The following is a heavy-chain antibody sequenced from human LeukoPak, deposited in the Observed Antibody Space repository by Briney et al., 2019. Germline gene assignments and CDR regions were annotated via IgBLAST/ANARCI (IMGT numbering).Heavy chain of an antibody. D-gene: IGHD5-12*01. CDR1: GFTFSSYW. V-gene: IGHV3-7*01. Sequence: GGSLRLSCAASGFTFSSYWMSWVRQAPRKGLEWVANIKQDGSEKYYVDSVKGRFTISRDNAKNSLYLQMNSLRAEDTAVYYCASRGYSGYDYDYYYYMDVWGKGTTVTVSS. J-gene: IGHJ6*03. CDR2: IKQDGSEK. CDR3: ASRGYSGYDYDYYYYMDV.